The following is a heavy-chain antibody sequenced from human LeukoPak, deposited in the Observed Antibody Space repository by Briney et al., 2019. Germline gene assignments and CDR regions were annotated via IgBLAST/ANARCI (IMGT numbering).Heavy chain of an antibody. CDR1: GFTFSSYW. V-gene: IGHV3-74*01. CDR3: AKDYSSSWYRYYFDY. J-gene: IGHJ4*02. CDR2: INSDGSST. D-gene: IGHD6-13*01. Sequence: GGSLRLSCAASGFTFSSYWMHWVRQAPGKGLVWVSRINSDGSSTSYADSVKGRFTVSRDNAKKTLYLQMNSLRAEDTAVYYCAKDYSSSWYRYYFDYWGQGTLVTVSS.